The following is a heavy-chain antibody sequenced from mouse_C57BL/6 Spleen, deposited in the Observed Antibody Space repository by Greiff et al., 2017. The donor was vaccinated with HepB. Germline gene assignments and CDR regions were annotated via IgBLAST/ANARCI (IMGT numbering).Heavy chain of an antibody. V-gene: IGHV1-55*01. J-gene: IGHJ4*01. CDR2: IYPGSGST. CDR1: GYTFTSYW. D-gene: IGHD1-1*01. CDR3: ARFYYYGSSRHAMDY. Sequence: VQLQQPGAELVKPGASVKMSCKASGYTFTSYWITWVKQRPGQGLEWIGDIYPGSGSTNYNEKFKSKATLTVDTSSSTAYMQLSSLTSEDSAVYYGARFYYYGSSRHAMDYWGQGTSVTVSS.